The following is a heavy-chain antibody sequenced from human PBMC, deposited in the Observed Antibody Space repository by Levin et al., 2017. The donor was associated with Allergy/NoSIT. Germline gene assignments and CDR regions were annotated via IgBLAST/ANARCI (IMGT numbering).Heavy chain of an antibody. CDR3: ARAEYYGSGIFDY. J-gene: IGHJ4*02. CDR2: ISSSGSYI. Sequence: SGGSLRLSCAASGFTFSSYSMNWVRQAPGKGLEWVSSISSSGSYIYYADSVKGRFTISRDNAKNSLYLQMNSLRAEDTAVYYCARAEYYGSGIFDYWGQGTLVTVSS. CDR1: GFTFSSYS. D-gene: IGHD3-10*01. V-gene: IGHV3-21*01.